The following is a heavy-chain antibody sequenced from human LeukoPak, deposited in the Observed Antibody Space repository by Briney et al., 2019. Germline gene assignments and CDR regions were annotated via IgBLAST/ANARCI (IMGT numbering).Heavy chain of an antibody. CDR3: AREGRVGAIRVDYYMDV. J-gene: IGHJ6*03. CDR2: IGSSGSTI. Sequence: GGSLRLSCAASGFTFSDYYMSWIRQAPGKGLEWVSYIGSSGSTIYYADSVKGRFTISRDNAKNSLYLQMNSLRAEDTAVYYCAREGRVGAIRVDYYMDVWGKGTTVTVSS. V-gene: IGHV3-11*04. CDR1: GFTFSDYY. D-gene: IGHD1-26*01.